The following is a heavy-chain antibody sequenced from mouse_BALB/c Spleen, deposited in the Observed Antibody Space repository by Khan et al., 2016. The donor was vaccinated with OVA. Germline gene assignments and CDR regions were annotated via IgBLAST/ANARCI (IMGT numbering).Heavy chain of an antibody. Sequence: QVQLQQSGPELVRPGVSVKISCKGSGYTFTDYAMHWVKQSHAKSLEWIGLISTYSGNTNYKQKITGKATMTVDKSSRTAYMELARSPSEDSALFDSTSPSYDCYYDDWGQGTTLTVSS. J-gene: IGHJ2*01. CDR3: TSPSYDCYYDD. CDR2: ISTYSGNT. V-gene: IGHV1S137*01. D-gene: IGHD2-3*01. CDR1: GYTFTDYA.